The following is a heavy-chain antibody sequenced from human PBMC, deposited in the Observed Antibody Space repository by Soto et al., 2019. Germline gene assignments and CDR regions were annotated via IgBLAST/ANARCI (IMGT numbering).Heavy chain of an antibody. J-gene: IGHJ3*02. V-gene: IGHV3-23*01. CDR2: VSDNGGSRGGT. D-gene: IGHD2-21*01. CDR3: ARAKAVVIAALNI. Sequence: EVELLESGGGLVQPGGSLRLSCKASGFMFNNSAMTWVRQAPGQGLQWVASVSDNGGSRGGTYYADSVKGRFTISRDNSKNTLYRQLDSLTCADTAVYYCARAKAVVIAALNIWGQGTMVTVSS. CDR1: GFMFNNSA.